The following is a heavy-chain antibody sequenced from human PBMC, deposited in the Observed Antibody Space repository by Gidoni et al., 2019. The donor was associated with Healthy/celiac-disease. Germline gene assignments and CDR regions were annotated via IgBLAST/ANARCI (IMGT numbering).Heavy chain of an antibody. CDR2: IYYSGST. Sequence: QVQLQESGPGLVKPSETLSLTCTVSGGSISSYYWSWIRQPPGKGLEWIGYIYYSGSTNYNPSLKSRVTISVDTSKNQFSLKLSSVTAADTAVYYCARVYYGSGSYSQPYFDYWGQGTLVTVSS. D-gene: IGHD3-10*01. J-gene: IGHJ4*02. CDR1: GGSISSYY. V-gene: IGHV4-59*01. CDR3: ARVYYGSGSYSQPYFDY.